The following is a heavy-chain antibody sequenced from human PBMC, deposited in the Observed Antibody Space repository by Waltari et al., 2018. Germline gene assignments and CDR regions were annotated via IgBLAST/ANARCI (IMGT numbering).Heavy chain of an antibody. CDR2: INPNSGGT. D-gene: IGHD3-10*01. J-gene: IGHJ4*02. Sequence: QVQLVQSGAEVKKPGASVKVSCKASGYTFTGYYMHWVRQAPGQGLDGMGRINPNSGGTNYAQKFQGRVTMTRDPSISTAYMELGRLRSDVTAVYYCARALLYYGPGDYWGQGTLVTVSS. CDR3: ARALLYYGPGDY. V-gene: IGHV1-2*02. CDR1: GYTFTGYY.